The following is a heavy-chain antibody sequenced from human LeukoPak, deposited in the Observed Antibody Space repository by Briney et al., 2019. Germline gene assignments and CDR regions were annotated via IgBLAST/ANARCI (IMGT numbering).Heavy chain of an antibody. CDR1: GYTFTGYY. CDR3: ARVGFLEWLFYAFDI. J-gene: IGHJ3*02. V-gene: IGHV1-2*02. CDR2: INPNSGGT. D-gene: IGHD3-3*01. Sequence: ASVKVSCKASGYTFTGYYMHWVRQAPGQGLEWMGWINPNSGGTNYAQKFQGRVTMTRDTSISTAYMELSRLRSDDTAVYYCARVGFLEWLFYAFDIWGQGTMVTVSS.